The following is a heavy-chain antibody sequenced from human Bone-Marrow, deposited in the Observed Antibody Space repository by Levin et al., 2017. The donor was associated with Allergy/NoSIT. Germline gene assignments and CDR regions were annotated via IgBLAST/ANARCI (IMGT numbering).Heavy chain of an antibody. CDR2: IIPILGIT. J-gene: IGHJ3*02. CDR1: GGTFGSYA. CDR3: ARGNYYGSESRLRAFDI. D-gene: IGHD3-10*01. V-gene: IGHV1-69*04. Sequence: ASVKVSCKASGGTFGSYALSWVRQAPGQGPEWMGRIIPILGITNYAQKFQARVTLTADTSTNTAYLELSSLRSADTAVYFCARGNYYGSESRLRAFDIWGQGTMVTVSS.